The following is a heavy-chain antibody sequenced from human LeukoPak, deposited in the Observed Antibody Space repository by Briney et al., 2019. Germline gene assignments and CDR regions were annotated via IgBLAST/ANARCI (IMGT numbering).Heavy chain of an antibody. V-gene: IGHV4-34*01. CDR3: ARGRGYSSSWYFY. CDR1: GGSFSGYY. J-gene: IGHJ4*02. Sequence: PSETLSLTCAVYGGSFSGYYWSWIRQPPGKGLEWIGEINHSGSTNYNPSLKSRVTISVDTSKIQFSLKLSSVTAADTAVYYCARGRGYSSSWYFYWGQGTLVTVSS. D-gene: IGHD6-13*01. CDR2: INHSGST.